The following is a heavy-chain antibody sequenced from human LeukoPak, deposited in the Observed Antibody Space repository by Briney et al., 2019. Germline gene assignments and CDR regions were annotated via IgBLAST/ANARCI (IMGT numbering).Heavy chain of an antibody. CDR2: IRYDGSNK. CDR3: AKTHSSGYLTRSPNDY. Sequence: PGGSLRLSCAASGFTISSYGMHWVRQAPVNGLERVAFIRYDGSNKYYADSVKGRFTISRDNSKNTLYLQMNSLRAEDTAVYHCAKTHSSGYLTRSPNDYWGQGTLVTVSS. D-gene: IGHD3-22*01. CDR1: GFTISSYG. V-gene: IGHV3-30*02. J-gene: IGHJ4*02.